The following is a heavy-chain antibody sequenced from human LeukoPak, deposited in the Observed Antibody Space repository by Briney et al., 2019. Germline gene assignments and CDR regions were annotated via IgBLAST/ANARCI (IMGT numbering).Heavy chain of an antibody. J-gene: IGHJ5*02. CDR3: ARDKGDYGDYYWFDP. V-gene: IGHV4-59*01. Sequence: GSLRLSCAASGFTFSDAWMSWVRQTPGKGLEWIGYIYHSGSTNYNPSLKSRVTISVHTSKNQFSLKLSSVTAADTAVYYCARDKGDYGDYYWFDPWGQGTLVTVSS. D-gene: IGHD4-17*01. CDR2: IYHSGST. CDR1: GFTFSDAW.